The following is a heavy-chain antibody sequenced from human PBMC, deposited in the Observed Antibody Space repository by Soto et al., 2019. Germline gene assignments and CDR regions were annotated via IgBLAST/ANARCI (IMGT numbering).Heavy chain of an antibody. D-gene: IGHD3-22*01. CDR3: ATEDHSSGHAGTFQH. V-gene: IGHV3-30-3*01. CDR2: ILYDGNSE. Sequence: QVQLVESGGGVVQPGRSLRLSCAASGFTFSTYVMHWVRQAPGKGLEWVAGILYDGNSEHYADSVKGRFTISRDNSKNTLYVQMDTLRAEDTAVYYCATEDHSSGHAGTFQHWGQGTLVTVSS. J-gene: IGHJ1*01. CDR1: GFTFSTYV.